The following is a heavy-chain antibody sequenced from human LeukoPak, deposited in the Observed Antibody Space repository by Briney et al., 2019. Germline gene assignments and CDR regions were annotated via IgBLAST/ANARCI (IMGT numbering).Heavy chain of an antibody. J-gene: IGHJ5*02. CDR3: ASGVWFDP. V-gene: IGHV3-53*01. CDR1: GFSFSNYG. D-gene: IGHD3-10*01. CDR2: MYIGGST. Sequence: PGGSLRLSCAASGFSFSNYGMNWVRQAPGKGLEWVSCMYIGGSTYYADSVKGRFTISRDNSNNTLYLQMNSLRAEDTAVYYCASGVWFDPWGQGTLVTVSS.